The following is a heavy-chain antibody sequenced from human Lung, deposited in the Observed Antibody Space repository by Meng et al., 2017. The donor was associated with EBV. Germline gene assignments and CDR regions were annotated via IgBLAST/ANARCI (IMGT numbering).Heavy chain of an antibody. D-gene: IGHD5-18*01. CDR1: GGSFSTYY. Sequence: HVQLQEPGPGLVKPPHTLPLPCIVSGGSFSTYYGSWLRQSPGKGLAWIGEINHGGSTNYNPSLKSRVTISVDKSKNQFSLKLSPVTAADTAVYYCARGVSDTAMVPYYFDYWGQGTLVTVSS. J-gene: IGHJ4*02. CDR2: INHGGST. CDR3: ARGVSDTAMVPYYFDY. V-gene: IGHV4-34*09.